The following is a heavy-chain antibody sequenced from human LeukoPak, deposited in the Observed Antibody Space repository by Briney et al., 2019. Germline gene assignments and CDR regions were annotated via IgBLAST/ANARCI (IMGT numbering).Heavy chain of an antibody. J-gene: IGHJ4*02. Sequence: SETLSLTCTVSGGSISSSSYYWGWIRQPPGKGLEWIGSSYYSGSTYYNPSLKSRVTISVDTSKNQFSLKLSSVTAADTAVYYCARQLGYCSSTSCYADKVDYWGQGTLVTVSS. V-gene: IGHV4-39*01. CDR1: GGSISSSSYY. D-gene: IGHD2-2*01. CDR3: ARQLGYCSSTSCYADKVDY. CDR2: SYYSGST.